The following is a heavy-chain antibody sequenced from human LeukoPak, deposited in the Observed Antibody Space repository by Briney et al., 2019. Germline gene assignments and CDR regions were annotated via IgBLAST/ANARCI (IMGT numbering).Heavy chain of an antibody. V-gene: IGHV4-59*01. CDR1: GGSISSYC. J-gene: IGHJ4*02. Sequence: SETLSLTCTVSGGSISSYCWSWIRQSPGKGLEWIGYIYYSGRTNYNPSLKSRVTISVDTSKKQFSLKLSSVTAADTAVYYCARGFPRESGNEPDYWGQGTLVTVSS. D-gene: IGHD1-1*01. CDR2: IYYSGRT. CDR3: ARGFPRESGNEPDY.